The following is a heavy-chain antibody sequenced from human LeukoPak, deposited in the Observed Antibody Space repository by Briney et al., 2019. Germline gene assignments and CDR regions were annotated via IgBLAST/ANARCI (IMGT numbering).Heavy chain of an antibody. Sequence: SETLSLTCTVSGGSISSYYWSWIRQPAGKGLEWIGRIYTSGSTNYNPSLKSRVTMSVDTSKNQFSLKLSSVTAADTAVYYCARPSAVSSWREAFDIWGQGTMVAVSS. CDR2: IYTSGST. D-gene: IGHD1-1*01. CDR3: ARPSAVSSWREAFDI. CDR1: GGSISSYY. V-gene: IGHV4-4*07. J-gene: IGHJ3*02.